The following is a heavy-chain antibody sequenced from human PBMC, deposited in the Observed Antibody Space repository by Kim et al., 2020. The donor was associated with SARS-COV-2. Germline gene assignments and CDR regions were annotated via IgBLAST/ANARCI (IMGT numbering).Heavy chain of an antibody. V-gene: IGHV3-48*03. CDR3: ARARASLGIASDIAY. CDR2: ISSSGSTI. D-gene: IGHD6-25*01. J-gene: IGHJ4*02. CDR1: GFTFSGYE. Sequence: GGSLRLSCAASGFTFSGYEMKWVRQAPGKGLEWVSYISSSGSTIYYADSVKGRFTISREDAKKSLYLQMSSLRAEETAVYYCARARASLGIASDIAYWGQETLLTVAS.